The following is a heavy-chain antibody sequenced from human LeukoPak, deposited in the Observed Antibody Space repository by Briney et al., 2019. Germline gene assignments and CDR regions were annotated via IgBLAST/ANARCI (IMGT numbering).Heavy chain of an antibody. Sequence: GGSPRLSCAASGFTFSSYWMSWVRQAPGKGLEWVANIKQDGSEKYYVDSVKGRFTISRDNAKNSLYLQMNSLRAEDTAVYYCARWYSSSWGDAFDIWGQGTMVTVSS. CDR3: ARWYSSSWGDAFDI. D-gene: IGHD6-13*01. CDR2: IKQDGSEK. V-gene: IGHV3-7*01. J-gene: IGHJ3*02. CDR1: GFTFSSYW.